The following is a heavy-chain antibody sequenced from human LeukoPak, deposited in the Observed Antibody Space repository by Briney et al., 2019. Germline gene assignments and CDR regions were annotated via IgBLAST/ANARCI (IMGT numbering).Heavy chain of an antibody. Sequence: RLQTLSLTCAISGDSVSSSSAAWSWIRQSPSRGLEWLGRTYYRSKWYNECAILVKSRISIKPDTSKNLFSLQLNSVSPEDTAVYYCARTLSGSSSSFDYWGQRTLATVPS. CDR1: GDSVSSSSAA. J-gene: IGHJ4*02. V-gene: IGHV6-1*01. CDR3: ARTLSGSSSSFDY. D-gene: IGHD6-6*01. CDR2: TYYRSKWYN.